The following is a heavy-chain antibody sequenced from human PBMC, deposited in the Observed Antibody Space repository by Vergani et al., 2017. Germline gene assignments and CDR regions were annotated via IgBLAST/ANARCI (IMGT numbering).Heavy chain of an antibody. J-gene: IGHJ4*02. Sequence: QVQLVQSGAEVKKPGASVKVSCKTSGYRFTGYYIHWVRQAPGQGLEWMGYIIPDSGDSNSAQKFRGRVTLTRDTSISTAYMEMNSLTSDDTAVYYCARDPGSAWPNYWGQGTLVTVSS. CDR2: IIPDSGDS. CDR1: GYRFTGYY. CDR3: ARDPGSAWPNY. V-gene: IGHV1-2*02. D-gene: IGHD6-25*01.